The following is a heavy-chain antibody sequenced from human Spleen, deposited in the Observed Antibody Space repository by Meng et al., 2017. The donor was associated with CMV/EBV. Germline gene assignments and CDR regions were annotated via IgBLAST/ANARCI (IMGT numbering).Heavy chain of an antibody. V-gene: IGHV3-30*04. CDR1: GFTFSSYA. CDR3: ASSGVSSGWYADY. D-gene: IGHD6-19*01. Sequence: CVASGFTFSSYAMHWVRQAPGKGLEWVAVISYDGSNKYYADSVKGRFTISRDNSKNTLYLQMNSLRAEDTAVYYCASSGVSSGWYADYWGQGTLVTVSS. CDR2: ISYDGSNK. J-gene: IGHJ4*02.